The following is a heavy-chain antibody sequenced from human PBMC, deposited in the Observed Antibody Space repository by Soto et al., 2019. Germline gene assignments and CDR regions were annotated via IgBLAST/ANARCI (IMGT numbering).Heavy chain of an antibody. CDR3: TQEELQRLGSRSDY. CDR2: ISGSGGST. D-gene: IGHD1-1*01. J-gene: IGHJ4*02. Sequence: EVQLLESGGGLVQPGGSLRLSCAASGFTFSSYAMSWVRQAPGKGLEWVSAISGSGGSTYYADSVKGRFTISRDNSKNSLYLQMNSLRAEDTVVYHCTQEELQRLGSRSDYWGQGTLATVSS. CDR1: GFTFSSYA. V-gene: IGHV3-23*01.